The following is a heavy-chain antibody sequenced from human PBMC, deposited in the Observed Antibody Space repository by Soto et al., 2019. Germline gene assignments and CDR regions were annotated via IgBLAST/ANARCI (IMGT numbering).Heavy chain of an antibody. CDR3: ARTQGRGVSDY. V-gene: IGHV4-59*01. J-gene: IGHJ4*02. CDR2: ISHSARI. D-gene: IGHD3-10*01. Sequence: QVQLQESGPGLVKPSETLSLACSVSGDSITHNYWSWIRQPPGKGMEWIAYISHSARINYNPSLKSRVSTSLHTSKNQFSLRVNSLTPADTAVYYCARTQGRGVSDYWGQGTLVTVSS. CDR1: GDSITHNY.